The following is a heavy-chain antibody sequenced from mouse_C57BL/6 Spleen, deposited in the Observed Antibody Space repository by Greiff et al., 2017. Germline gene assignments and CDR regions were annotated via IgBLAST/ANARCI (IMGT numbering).Heavy chain of an antibody. CDR1: GFTFSDYG. CDR3: ARRYYGSSPYAMDD. J-gene: IGHJ4*01. D-gene: IGHD1-1*01. CDR2: ISSGSSTI. V-gene: IGHV5-17*01. Sequence: EVKLMESGGGLVKPGGSLKLSCAASGFTFSDYGMHWVRQAPETGLEWVAYISSGSSTIYYADTVKGRFTISRDNAKNTLFLQMTSLRSEDTAMYYCARRYYGSSPYAMDDWGQGTSVTVSS.